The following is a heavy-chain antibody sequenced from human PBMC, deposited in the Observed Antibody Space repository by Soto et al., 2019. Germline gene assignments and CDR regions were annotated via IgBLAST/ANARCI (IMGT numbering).Heavy chain of an antibody. J-gene: IGHJ4*02. CDR3: AKFFVETGGSSGWPRSFRY. V-gene: IGHV3-23*01. D-gene: IGHD6-25*01. CDR2: ISGSGGTT. Sequence: LRRSWAASGFTFSNYAISCLRQAPGKRTQWVSHISGSGGTTYYADSVKCRCTISRDNSKNTLFLQMNSLRAEDTAVYYCAKFFVETGGSSGWPRSFRYWGQGPLGTVSS. CDR1: GFTFSNYA.